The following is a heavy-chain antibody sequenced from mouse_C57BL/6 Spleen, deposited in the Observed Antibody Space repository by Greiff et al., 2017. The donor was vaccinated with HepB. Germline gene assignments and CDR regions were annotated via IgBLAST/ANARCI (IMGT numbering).Heavy chain of an antibody. CDR2: IWGVGST. CDR3: ARTYGYDGLYAMDY. CDR1: GFSFTSYG. D-gene: IGHD2-2*01. V-gene: IGHV2-6*01. J-gene: IGHJ4*01. Sequence: VMLVESGPGLVAPSQSLSITCTVSGFSFTSYGVDWVRQSPGKGLEWLGVIWGVGSTNYNSALKSRLSISKDNSKSQVFLKMNSLQTDDTAMYYCARTYGYDGLYAMDYWGQGTSVTVSS.